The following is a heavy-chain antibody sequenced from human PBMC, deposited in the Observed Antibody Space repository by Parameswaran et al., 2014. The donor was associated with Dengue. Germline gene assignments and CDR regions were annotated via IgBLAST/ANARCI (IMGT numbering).Heavy chain of an antibody. V-gene: IGHV3-66*01. J-gene: IGHJ6*02. D-gene: IGHD3-9*01. CDR3: ARDRYILEIRGTREAHYYYHGMDV. CDR2: TYNAGGT. Sequence: VTYNAGGTYYADSVKGRFTVSRDNSKNTVYLQMNSLTAEDTGVYYCARDRYILEIRGTREAHYYYHGMDVWGQGTTVTVSS.